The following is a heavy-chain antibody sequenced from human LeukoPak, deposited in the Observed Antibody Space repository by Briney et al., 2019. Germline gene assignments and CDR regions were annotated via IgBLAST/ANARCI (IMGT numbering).Heavy chain of an antibody. D-gene: IGHD3-9*01. V-gene: IGHV1-69*04. CDR3: ARGGGVDILTGFQY. CDR1: GGTFTNYA. Sequence: VASVKVSCKASGGTFTNYAMNWVRQAPGQGLEWMGRIIPILDVTNYAQKFHGRVTITADQSTSTPYIELSSLRSEDTAVYYCARGGGVDILTGFQYWGQGTLVTVSS. CDR2: IIPILDVT. J-gene: IGHJ4*02.